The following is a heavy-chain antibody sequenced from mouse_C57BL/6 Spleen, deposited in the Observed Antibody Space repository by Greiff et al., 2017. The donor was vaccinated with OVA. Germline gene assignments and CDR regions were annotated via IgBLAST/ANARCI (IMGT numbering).Heavy chain of an antibody. V-gene: IGHV6-3*01. CDR3: TEGGSFDY. CDR2: IRLKSDNYTT. Sequence: EVKLVESGGGLVQPGGSMKLSCVASGFTFSNYWMNWVRQSPEKGLEWVAQIRLKSDNYTTNYAESVKGRFTISRYESKSRVYLQMNNLRAEDTVIYYCTEGGSFDYWGQGTTLTVSS. CDR1: GFTFSNYW. J-gene: IGHJ2*01.